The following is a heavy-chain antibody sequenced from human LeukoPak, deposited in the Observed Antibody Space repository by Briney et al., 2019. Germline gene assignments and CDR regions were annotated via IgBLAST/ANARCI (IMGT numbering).Heavy chain of an antibody. CDR1: GFTFSSNA. V-gene: IGHV3-23*01. Sequence: GGSLRLSCAASGFTFSSNAMTWVRQAPGKGLEWVSDISGSGSSTYYADSLKGRFTISRDNSKNTLYLQMNSLRAEDTAVYYCAKASAYYYGEYYFDYWGQGTLVTVSS. CDR3: AKASAYYYGEYYFDY. CDR2: ISGSGSST. D-gene: IGHD3-10*01. J-gene: IGHJ4*02.